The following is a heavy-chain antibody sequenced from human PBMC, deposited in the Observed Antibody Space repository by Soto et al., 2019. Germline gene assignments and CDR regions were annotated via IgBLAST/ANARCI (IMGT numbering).Heavy chain of an antibody. CDR3: ARDGVVVAAYVHYYYYGMDV. V-gene: IGHV3-11*01. J-gene: IGHJ6*02. Sequence: PGGSLRLSCAASGFTFSDYYMSWIRQAPGKGLEWVSYISSSGSTIYYADSVKGRFTISRDNAKDSLYLQMNSLRAEDTAVYYCARDGVVVAAYVHYYYYGMDVWGQGTTVTVSS. D-gene: IGHD2-15*01. CDR2: ISSSGSTI. CDR1: GFTFSDYY.